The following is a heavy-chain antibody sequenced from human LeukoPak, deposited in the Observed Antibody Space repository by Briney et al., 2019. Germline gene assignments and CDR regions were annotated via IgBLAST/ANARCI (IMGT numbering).Heavy chain of an antibody. J-gene: IGHJ4*02. CDR1: GGSISSSSYY. CDR2: TYYSGST. V-gene: IGHV4-39*01. D-gene: IGHD6-13*01. Sequence: SETLPLTCTVSGGSISSSSYYWGWIRQPPGKGLEWTGGTYYSGSTYYNPSLKSRVTISVDTSKNQFSLKLSSVTAADTAVYYCARVRYSSSWYPSYFDYWGQGTLVTVSS. CDR3: ARVRYSSSWYPSYFDY.